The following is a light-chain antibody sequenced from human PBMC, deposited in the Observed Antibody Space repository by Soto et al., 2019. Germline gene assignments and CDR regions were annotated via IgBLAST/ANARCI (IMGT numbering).Light chain of an antibody. V-gene: IGKV3-20*01. CDR2: VAS. J-gene: IGKJ2*02. Sequence: EIVLTQSPGTLSLSPGERATLSCRASQSVSSSYLAWYQQKPGQAPRLLIYVASIRATGIPDRFSGSGSGTDFTLTISRLEPEDFAVYYCQQYGSSLGGTFGQGTKLEIK. CDR3: QQYGSSLGGT. CDR1: QSVSSSY.